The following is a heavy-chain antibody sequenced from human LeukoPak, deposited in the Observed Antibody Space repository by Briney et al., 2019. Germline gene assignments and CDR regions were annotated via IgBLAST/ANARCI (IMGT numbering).Heavy chain of an antibody. Sequence: GASVKVSCKTSGYTFTGQYLHWVRQAPGQGLEWMGWINPDSGGTTYAQNFQGRVTMTTDTSTSTVYMELSSLRSEDTAVYYCARDRASGSYQVSFCYDLDVWGLGTTVTVSS. CDR2: INPDSGGT. CDR1: GYTFTGQY. CDR3: ARDRASGSYQVSFCYDLDV. J-gene: IGHJ6*02. V-gene: IGHV1-2*02. D-gene: IGHD3-10*01.